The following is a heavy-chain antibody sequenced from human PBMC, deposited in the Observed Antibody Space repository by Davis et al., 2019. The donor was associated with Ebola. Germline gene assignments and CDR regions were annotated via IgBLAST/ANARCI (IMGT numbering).Heavy chain of an antibody. Sequence: SETLSLTCTVSGCSISSYYWSWIRQPPEKGLEWIGYIYYSGTTNYNPSLKSRVTISIDTSKNQFSLKLSSVTAVDTAVYYCTRLRGNGYYFDYWGQGTLVTVSS. V-gene: IGHV4-59*08. D-gene: IGHD3-16*01. CDR1: GCSISSYY. J-gene: IGHJ4*02. CDR2: IYYSGTT. CDR3: TRLRGNGYYFDY.